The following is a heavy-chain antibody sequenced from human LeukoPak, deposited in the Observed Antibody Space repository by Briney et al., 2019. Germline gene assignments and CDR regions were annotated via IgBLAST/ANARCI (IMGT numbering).Heavy chain of an antibody. V-gene: IGHV1-69*13. CDR3: ASNFGFGEFDFDY. D-gene: IGHD3-10*01. CDR2: IIPIFGTA. CDR1: GGTFSSYA. Sequence: ASVKVSCKASGGTFSSYAISWVRQAPGQGLEWMGGIIPIFGTANYAQKFQGRVTITADESTSTAYMELSSLRSEDTAVYYCASNFGFGEFDFDYWGQGTLVTVSS. J-gene: IGHJ4*02.